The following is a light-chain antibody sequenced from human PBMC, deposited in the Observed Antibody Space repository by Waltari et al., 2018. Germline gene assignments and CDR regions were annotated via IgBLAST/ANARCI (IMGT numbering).Light chain of an antibody. CDR3: SSYTSSSTLDVV. J-gene: IGLJ2*01. CDR1: SSDVGAYNY. V-gene: IGLV2-14*01. CDR2: DVS. Sequence: QSALTQPASVSGSPGQSITISCTGTSSDVGAYNYVSWYQQHPGKAPKLMIYDVSNRPSGVSNRFSGSKSGNAASLTISRLQAEDEADYYCSSYTSSSTLDVVFGGGTKLTVL.